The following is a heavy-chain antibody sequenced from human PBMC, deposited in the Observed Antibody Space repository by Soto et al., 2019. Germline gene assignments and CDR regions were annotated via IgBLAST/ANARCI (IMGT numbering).Heavy chain of an antibody. J-gene: IGHJ4*02. CDR1: GGSISSGDYY. V-gene: IGHV4-30-4*01. CDR3: ARQLYYYGSGSYHPYFDY. D-gene: IGHD3-10*01. CDR2: IYYSGST. Sequence: SETLSLTCTVSGGSISSGDYYWSWIRQPPGKGLEWIGYIYYSGSTYYNPSLKSRVTISVDTSKNQFSLKLSSVTAADTAVYYCARQLYYYGSGSYHPYFDYWGQGTLVPVSS.